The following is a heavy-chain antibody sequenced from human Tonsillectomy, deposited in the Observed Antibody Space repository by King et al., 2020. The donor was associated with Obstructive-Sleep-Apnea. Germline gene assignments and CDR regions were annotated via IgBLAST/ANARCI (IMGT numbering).Heavy chain of an antibody. J-gene: IGHJ4*02. CDR2: ISYGGSNK. CDR1: GFTFRSYA. V-gene: IGHV3-30*04. Sequence: VQLVESGGGVVQPGRSLRLSCAASGFTFRSYAMHWVRQAPGKGLELGAVISYGGSNKFYADSVKGRFTTSRENSKKTLYLQMNSLRAEDTAVYYCARGAVAGTGGDYWGQGTLVTVSS. D-gene: IGHD6-19*01. CDR3: ARGAVAGTGGDY.